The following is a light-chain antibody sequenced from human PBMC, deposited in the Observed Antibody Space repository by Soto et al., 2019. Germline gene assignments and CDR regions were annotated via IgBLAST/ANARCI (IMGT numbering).Light chain of an antibody. Sequence: EIVLTQSPGTLSLSPGDRATLSCRASQSVSSSYLAWYQQKPGQAPRLLMYGAYNRATGIPDRFYGSGSGTDFSLTISRLEPEDFAVYYCQQYASSPRTFGQGTKVEIK. CDR3: QQYASSPRT. V-gene: IGKV3-20*01. CDR2: GAY. J-gene: IGKJ1*01. CDR1: QSVSSSY.